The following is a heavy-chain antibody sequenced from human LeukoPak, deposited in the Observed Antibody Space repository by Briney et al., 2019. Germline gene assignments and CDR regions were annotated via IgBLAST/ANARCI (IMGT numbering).Heavy chain of an antibody. CDR1: GYTFTRYA. D-gene: IGHD3-22*01. CDR2: INAGNGNT. J-gene: IGHJ5*02. Sequence: ASVKISCKASGYTFTRYAMRWVRQAPGQRLEWMGWINAGNGNTKYSQKFQGRVTITRDTSASTAYMELSSLRSEDTAVYYCARDQNYYDSSGYDWFDPWGQGTLVTVSS. V-gene: IGHV1-3*01. CDR3: ARDQNYYDSSGYDWFDP.